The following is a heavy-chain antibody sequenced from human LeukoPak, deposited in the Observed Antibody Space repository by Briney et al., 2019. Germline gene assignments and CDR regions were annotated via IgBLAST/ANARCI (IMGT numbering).Heavy chain of an antibody. V-gene: IGHV3-23*01. J-gene: IGHJ4*02. CDR2: IGTGHDT. CDR1: GFTFSSHA. CDR3: AKNVPGRAIDY. D-gene: IGHD2-15*01. Sequence: GGSLRLSCAASGFTFSSHAMTRVRQAPGKGLEWVSTIGTGHDTYYTDSVKGRFTISRDNSKSTLSLQMTSLRAEDTAAYFCAKNVPGRAIDYWGQGTLVTVSS.